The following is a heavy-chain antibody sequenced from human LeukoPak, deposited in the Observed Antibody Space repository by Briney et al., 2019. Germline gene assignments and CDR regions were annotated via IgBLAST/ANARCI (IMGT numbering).Heavy chain of an antibody. D-gene: IGHD6-13*01. CDR3: AKGIGMTAAEDAFDI. J-gene: IGHJ3*02. V-gene: IGHV3-9*03. Sequence: GRSLRLSCAASGFTFDDYAMHWVRQAPGKGLEWVSGISWNSGSIGYADSVKGRFTISRDNAKNSLYLQMNSLRAEDMALYYCAKGIGMTAAEDAFDIWGKGTMVTVSS. CDR2: ISWNSGSI. CDR1: GFTFDDYA.